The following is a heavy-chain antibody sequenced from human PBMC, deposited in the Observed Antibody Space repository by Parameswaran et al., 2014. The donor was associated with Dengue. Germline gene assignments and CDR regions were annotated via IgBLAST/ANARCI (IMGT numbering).Heavy chain of an antibody. Sequence: VRQAPGKGLEWIGEINHSGSTNYNPSLKSRVTISVDTSKNQFSLKLSSVTAADTAVYYCARVNCSSTSCYEFDYWGQGTLVTVSS. V-gene: IGHV4-34*01. CDR2: INHSGST. CDR3: ARVNCSSTSCYEFDY. J-gene: IGHJ4*02. D-gene: IGHD2-2*01.